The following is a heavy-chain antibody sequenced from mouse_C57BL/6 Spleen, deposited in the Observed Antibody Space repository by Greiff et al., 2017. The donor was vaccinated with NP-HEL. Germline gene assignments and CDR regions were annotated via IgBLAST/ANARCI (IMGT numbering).Heavy chain of an antibody. CDR2: IWSGGST. CDR1: GFSLTSYG. J-gene: IGHJ4*01. V-gene: IGHV2-2*01. Sequence: VKVEESGPGLVQPSQSLSITCTVSGFSLTSYGVHWVRQSPGKGLEWLGVIWSGGSTDYNAAFISRLSISKDNSKSQVFFKMNSLQADDTAIYYCARKDHYGSSYGYAMDYWGQGTSVTVSS. D-gene: IGHD1-1*01. CDR3: ARKDHYGSSYGYAMDY.